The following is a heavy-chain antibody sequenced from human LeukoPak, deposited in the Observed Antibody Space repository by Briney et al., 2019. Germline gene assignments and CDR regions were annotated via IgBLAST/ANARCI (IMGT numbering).Heavy chain of an antibody. J-gene: IGHJ4*02. D-gene: IGHD2-15*01. CDR3: ARVGYCSGGSCYSGPFDY. V-gene: IGHV1-46*01. Sequence: GASVKVSCKASGYTFTSYYMHWVRQAPGQGLEWMGIINPSGGSTSYAQKFQGRVTMTRDMSTSTVYMELSSLRSEDTAVYYCARVGYCSGGSCYSGPFDYWGQGTLVTVSS. CDR2: INPSGGST. CDR1: GYTFTSYY.